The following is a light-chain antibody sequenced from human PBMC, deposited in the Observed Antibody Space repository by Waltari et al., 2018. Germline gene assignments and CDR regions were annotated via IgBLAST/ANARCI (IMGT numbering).Light chain of an antibody. CDR2: SNN. J-gene: IGLJ7*01. V-gene: IGLV1-44*01. Sequence: QSVLTQPPSASGTPGQRVTISCSGSRSNLGSNPVNWYQQLPGTAPKLPLYSNNQRPSGVPDRFSGSKSDTSASLAISGLQSEDEADYYCAAWDDSLNGAVFGGGTQLTVL. CDR3: AAWDDSLNGAV. CDR1: RSNLGSNP.